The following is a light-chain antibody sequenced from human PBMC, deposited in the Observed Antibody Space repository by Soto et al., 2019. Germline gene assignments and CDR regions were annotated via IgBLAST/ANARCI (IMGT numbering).Light chain of an antibody. CDR1: QSISSY. CDR2: AAS. CDR3: QQSYSTHRT. V-gene: IGKV1-39*01. Sequence: DIQMTQSPSSLSASVGARVTITCRASQSISSYLNWYQQKPGKAPKLLIYAASSLQSGVPSRFSGSGSGTDFTLTISSLQPEDFATYYCQQSYSTHRTFGQGTKVEIK. J-gene: IGKJ1*01.